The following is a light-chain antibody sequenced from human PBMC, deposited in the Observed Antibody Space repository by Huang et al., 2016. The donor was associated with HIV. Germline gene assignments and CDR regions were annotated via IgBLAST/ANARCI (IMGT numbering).Light chain of an antibody. V-gene: IGKV1-39*01. CDR1: QSVTKY. CDR3: QQSYRLPRT. CDR2: GAS. Sequence: DIQMTQSPSSLSASVGDRVIITCRESQSVTKYLNWYQHMPGKAPKLLIDGASTLQGGVSARFSGSGSGTEFTLSISSLQPEDAATYYCQQSYRLPRTFGQGTSLEI. J-gene: IGKJ2*02.